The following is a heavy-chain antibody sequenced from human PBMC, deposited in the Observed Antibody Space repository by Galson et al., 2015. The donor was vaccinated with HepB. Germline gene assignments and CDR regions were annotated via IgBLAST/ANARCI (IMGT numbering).Heavy chain of an antibody. CDR2: ISSSSSTI. CDR1: GFTFSSYS. D-gene: IGHD5-18*01. CDR3: ARVAMVTPYYYYGMDV. V-gene: IGHV3-48*02. Sequence: SLRLSCAASGFTFSSYSMNWVRQAPGKGLEWVSYISSSSSTIYYADSVKGRFTISRDNAKNSLYLQMNSLRDEDTAVYYCARVAMVTPYYYYGMDVWGQGTTVTVSS. J-gene: IGHJ6*02.